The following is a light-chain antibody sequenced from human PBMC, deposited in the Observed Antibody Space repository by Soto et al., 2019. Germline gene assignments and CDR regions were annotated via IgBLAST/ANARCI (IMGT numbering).Light chain of an antibody. Sequence: DIHMTQSPSTLSASVGDRVTITCRASQSISSWLAWYQQKPGKAPNLLIYKTSNLESGVPSRFGGSGSGTEFTLTISSLQPDDFATYYCQHYNDYSWTFGQGTKVEIK. CDR1: QSISSW. J-gene: IGKJ1*01. CDR2: KTS. V-gene: IGKV1-5*03. CDR3: QHYNDYSWT.